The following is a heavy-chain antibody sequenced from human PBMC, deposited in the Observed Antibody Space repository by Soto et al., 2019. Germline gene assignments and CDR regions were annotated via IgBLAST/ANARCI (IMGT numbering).Heavy chain of an antibody. J-gene: IGHJ5*02. D-gene: IGHD6-19*01. V-gene: IGHV4-38-2*01. CDR3: ARLQSSVAGTFDP. CDR2: IYHSGST. Sequence: SETLSLTCAVSGYSISSGYYWGWIRQPPGKGLEWIGSIYHSGSTYYNPSLKSRVTISVDTSKNQFSLKLSSVTAADTAVYYCARLQSSVAGTFDPWGQGTLVTVSS. CDR1: GYSISSGYY.